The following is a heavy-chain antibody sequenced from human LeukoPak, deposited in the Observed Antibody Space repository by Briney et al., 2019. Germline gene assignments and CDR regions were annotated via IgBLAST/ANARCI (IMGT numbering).Heavy chain of an antibody. CDR3: ARGTGAPNYFDY. CDR1: GYTFTGNY. Sequence: ASVKVSCKASGYTFTGNYMHWVRQAPGQGLEWMAWINPNGGGTNYAQKFQGRVAVTRDSSSSTAYMELSGLTSDDTAVFYCARGTGAPNYFDYWGQGTLVTVSS. V-gene: IGHV1-2*02. CDR2: INPNGGGT. D-gene: IGHD7-27*01. J-gene: IGHJ4*02.